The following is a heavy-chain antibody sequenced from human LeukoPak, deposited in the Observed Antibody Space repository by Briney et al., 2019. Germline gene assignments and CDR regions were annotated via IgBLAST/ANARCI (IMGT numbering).Heavy chain of an antibody. CDR2: ISGSGGST. V-gene: IGHV3-23*01. CDR1: GFTFSSYV. D-gene: IGHD5-12*01. J-gene: IGHJ4*02. Sequence: GGSLRLSCAASGFTFSSYVMNWVRQAPGKGLEWVSVISGSGGSTNYADSVKGRSTISRDNSKNTVYLQMNSLRAEDTAVYYCAKKSGYDYDFDYWGQGTLATVSS. CDR3: AKKSGYDYDFDY.